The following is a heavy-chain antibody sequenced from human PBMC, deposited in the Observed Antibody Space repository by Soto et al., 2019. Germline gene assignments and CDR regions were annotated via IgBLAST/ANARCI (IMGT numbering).Heavy chain of an antibody. CDR3: ARGRAPGGYYRSYFQH. CDR1: GYTFTSYD. Sequence: QVQLVQSGADVKKPGASVKVSCKASGYTFTSYDINWVRQATGQGLEWMGWMNTNSGNTGYAKKFQGRVTMTRNTSTCTGYMELSSLRSEDTAVYYCARGRAPGGYYRSYFQHWGQGTLVTVSS. J-gene: IGHJ1*01. CDR2: MNTNSGNT. V-gene: IGHV1-8*01. D-gene: IGHD1-26*01.